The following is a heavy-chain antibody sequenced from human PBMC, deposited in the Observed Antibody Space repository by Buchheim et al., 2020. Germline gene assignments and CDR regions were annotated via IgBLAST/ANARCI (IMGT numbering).Heavy chain of an antibody. CDR2: LYWDGDK. CDR3: AHSLGCNNFDR. D-gene: IGHD2-8*01. V-gene: IGHV2-5*02. J-gene: IGHJ4*02. CDR1: GFSLSTIGAG. Sequence: QITLEESGPTLVKPTQTLTLTCAFSGFSLSTIGAGLGWVRQPPGKALEWLVPLYWDGDKRYSPSLKRRVTITKDPTKNQVVLTMTNMNPLDTTTYCCAHSLGCNNFDRWGERTL.